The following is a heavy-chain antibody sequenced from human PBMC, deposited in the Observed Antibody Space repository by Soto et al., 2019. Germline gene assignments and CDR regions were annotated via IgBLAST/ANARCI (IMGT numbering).Heavy chain of an antibody. CDR3: AGVVGALGHGFDP. V-gene: IGHV1-18*01. D-gene: IGHD1-26*01. J-gene: IGHJ5*02. CDR2: ISAYNYNT. Sequence: QVQLVQSGAEVKKPGASVKVSCKASGYTFTSYGLSWVRQAPGQGLEWMGRISAYNYNTNYAQKLQGRVTMTTNTSTSTDYMGLRILRSEDTAVYYCAGVVGALGHGFDPWGQGTLVTVSS. CDR1: GYTFTSYG.